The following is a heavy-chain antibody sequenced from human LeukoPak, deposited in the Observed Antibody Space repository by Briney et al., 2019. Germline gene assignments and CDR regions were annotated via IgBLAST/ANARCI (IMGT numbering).Heavy chain of an antibody. CDR2: ISSSSSYI. J-gene: IGHJ3*02. D-gene: IGHD4-23*01. Sequence: PGGSLRLACAASGFTFISYSMNWVRQAPGKGLEWVSSISSSSSYIYYADSVKGRFTISRDNAKNSLYLQMNSLRAEDTAVYYCASSLDYGGNPGAFDIWGQGTMVTVSS. CDR3: ASSLDYGGNPGAFDI. CDR1: GFTFISYS. V-gene: IGHV3-21*01.